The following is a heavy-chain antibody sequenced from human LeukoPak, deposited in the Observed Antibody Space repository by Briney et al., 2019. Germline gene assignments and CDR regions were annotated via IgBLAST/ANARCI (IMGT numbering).Heavy chain of an antibody. D-gene: IGHD5-18*01. Sequence: PSETLSLTCTVSGGSISSGGYYWSWIRQPPGKGLEWIGYIYHSGSTYYNPSLKSRVTISVDRSKNQFSLKLSSVTAADTAVYYCATHSYGYWTPVYWGQGTLVTVSS. CDR3: ATHSYGYWTPVY. CDR2: IYHSGST. J-gene: IGHJ4*02. V-gene: IGHV4-30-2*01. CDR1: GGSISSGGYY.